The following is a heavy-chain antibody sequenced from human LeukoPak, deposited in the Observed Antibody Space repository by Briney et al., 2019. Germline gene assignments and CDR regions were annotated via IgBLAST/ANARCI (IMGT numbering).Heavy chain of an antibody. D-gene: IGHD4-23*01. CDR2: FDPEDGET. CDR3: ATRGITVVNPHRTFDY. CDR1: GYTLTELS. V-gene: IGHV1-24*01. J-gene: IGHJ4*02. Sequence: ASVKASCKVSGYTLTELSMHWVRQAPGKGLEWMGGFDPEDGETIYAQKFQGRVTMTEDTSTDTAYMELSSLRSEGTAVYYCATRGITVVNPHRTFDYWGQGTLVTVSS.